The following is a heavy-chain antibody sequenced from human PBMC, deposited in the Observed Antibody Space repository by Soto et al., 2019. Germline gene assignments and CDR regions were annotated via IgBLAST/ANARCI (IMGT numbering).Heavy chain of an antibody. V-gene: IGHV3-53*04. D-gene: IGHD7-27*01. J-gene: IGHJ3*02. CDR3: ARGRESNWGSFFFAFDI. Sequence: GGSLRLSCAASGFTVSSNYMSWVRQAPGKGLEWVSVIYSGGSTYYADSVKGRFTISRHNSKNTLYLQMNSLRAEDTAVYYCARGRESNWGSFFFAFDIWGQGTMVTVSS. CDR2: IYSGGST. CDR1: GFTVSSNY.